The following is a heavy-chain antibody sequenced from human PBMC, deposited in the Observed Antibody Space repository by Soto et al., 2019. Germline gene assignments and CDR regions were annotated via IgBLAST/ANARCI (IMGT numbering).Heavy chain of an antibody. D-gene: IGHD6-19*01. Sequence: EVQLVESGGGLVQPGGSLRLSCAASGFTFSSYSMNWVRQAPGKGLEWVSYISSSSSTIYYADSVKGRFTISRDNAKNSLYLQMNSLRAEDTAVYYCFAVAGTPVDYWGQGTLVTVSS. CDR2: ISSSSSTI. J-gene: IGHJ4*02. CDR3: FAVAGTPVDY. CDR1: GFTFSSYS. V-gene: IGHV3-48*01.